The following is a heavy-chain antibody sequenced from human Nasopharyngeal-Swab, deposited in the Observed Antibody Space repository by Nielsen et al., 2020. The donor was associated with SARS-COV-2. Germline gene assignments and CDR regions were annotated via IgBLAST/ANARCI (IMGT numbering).Heavy chain of an antibody. CDR3: ARDSSSSDADAFDV. V-gene: IGHV3-23*01. J-gene: IGHJ3*01. CDR1: GFTFSGYA. CDR2: IRGSGGAT. Sequence: GESLKISCAASGFTFSGYAMTWVRQAPGKGLEWVSTIRGSGGATYYADSVKGRFTVSRDNSKNTLYLQMNSLRAEDTAVYYCARDSSSSDADAFDVWGQGTMVTVSS. D-gene: IGHD6-6*01.